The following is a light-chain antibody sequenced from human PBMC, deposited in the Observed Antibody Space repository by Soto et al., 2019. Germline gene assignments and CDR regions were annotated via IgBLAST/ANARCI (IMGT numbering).Light chain of an antibody. CDR1: QSVFYTSDNKNY. CDR3: QQYYSTPPYT. Sequence: DIVMTQSPDSLAVSLGERATINCKSSQSVFYTSDNKNYLAWYQQRPGQPPKLLIYWASTRESGVPDRFSGSGSGTDFTLTIRSLQAEDVAVYYCQQYYSTPPYTFGQGTKLEIK. V-gene: IGKV4-1*01. J-gene: IGKJ2*01. CDR2: WAS.